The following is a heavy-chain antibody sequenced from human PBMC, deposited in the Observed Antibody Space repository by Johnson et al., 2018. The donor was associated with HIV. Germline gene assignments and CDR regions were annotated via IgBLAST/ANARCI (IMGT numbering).Heavy chain of an antibody. CDR3: ATVGGNEGGHSFDT. D-gene: IGHD1-1*01. Sequence: QVQLVESGGGLVKPGGSLRLSCAASGFTFHDSYMSWIRQAPGKGLEWISYISGSGGTMYSADSVKGRFTISRNNANNSLHLQMNNLRAEDTAVYFCATVGGNEGGHSFDTWGQGTVVTVSS. CDR1: GFTFHDSY. V-gene: IGHV3-11*04. J-gene: IGHJ3*02. CDR2: ISGSGGTM.